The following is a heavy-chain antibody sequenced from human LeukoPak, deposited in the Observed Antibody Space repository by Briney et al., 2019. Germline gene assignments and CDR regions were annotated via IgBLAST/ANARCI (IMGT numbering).Heavy chain of an antibody. CDR2: INHSGST. J-gene: IGHJ6*03. D-gene: IGHD4-23*01. CDR1: GGSFSGYY. CDR3: ARGDYGGNPPYYYYYYYMDV. Sequence: SETLSLTCAVYGGSFSGYYWSWLRQPSGKGLEWIGEINHSGSTNYNPSLKSRVTISVDTSKNQFSLKLSSVTAADTAVYYCARGDYGGNPPYYYYYYYMDVWGKGTTVTISS. V-gene: IGHV4-34*01.